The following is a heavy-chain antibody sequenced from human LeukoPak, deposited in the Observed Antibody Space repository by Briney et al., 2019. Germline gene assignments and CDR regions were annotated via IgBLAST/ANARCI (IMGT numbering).Heavy chain of an antibody. D-gene: IGHD6-19*01. CDR3: AREEQWLGLN. V-gene: IGHV3-48*04. CDR1: GFTFSSYS. CDR2: ISSSSSTI. Sequence: GSLRLSCVASGFTFSSYSMNWVRQAPRKGLEWVSYISSSSSTIYYADSVKGRFTISRDNTKNSLYLQMNSLRAEDTAVYYCAREEQWLGLNWGQGTLVTVSS. J-gene: IGHJ4*02.